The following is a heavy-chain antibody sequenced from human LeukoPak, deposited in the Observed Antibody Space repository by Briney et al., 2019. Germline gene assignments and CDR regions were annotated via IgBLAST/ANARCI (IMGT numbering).Heavy chain of an antibody. CDR2: IYYSGST. CDR1: GGSISSSSYY. V-gene: IGHV4-39*07. Sequence: SETLSLTCTVSGGSISSSSYYWGWIRQPPGKGLEWIGSIYYSGSTYYNPSLKSRVTISVDTSKNQFSLKLSSVTAADTAVYYCARSARGNDYWGQGTLVTVSS. D-gene: IGHD3-10*01. CDR3: ARSARGNDY. J-gene: IGHJ4*02.